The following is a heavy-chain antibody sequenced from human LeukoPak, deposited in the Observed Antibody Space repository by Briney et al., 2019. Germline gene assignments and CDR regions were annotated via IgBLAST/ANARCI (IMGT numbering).Heavy chain of an antibody. D-gene: IGHD3-9*01. V-gene: IGHV3-21*01. Sequence: GGSLRLSCAASGFTFSSYEMNWVRQAPGKGLEWVSSISSSSSYIYYADSVKGRFTISRDNAKKSLYLQMNSLRAEDTAVYYCARATTYDILTGFSDYWGQGTLVTVSS. J-gene: IGHJ4*02. CDR3: ARATTYDILTGFSDY. CDR1: GFTFSSYE. CDR2: ISSSSSYI.